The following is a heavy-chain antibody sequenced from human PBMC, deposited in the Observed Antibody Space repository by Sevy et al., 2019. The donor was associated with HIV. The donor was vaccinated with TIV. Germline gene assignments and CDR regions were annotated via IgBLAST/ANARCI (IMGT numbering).Heavy chain of an antibody. CDR2: ISNDGSNK. J-gene: IGHJ4*02. CDR3: AKNIWTGYYVPHGY. D-gene: IGHD3-9*01. CDR1: GFSFSNYG. V-gene: IGHV3-30*02. Sequence: GGSLRLSCAASGFSFSNYGMHWVRQAPGKGLEWVAFISNDGSNKYYADSVKGRFTISRDNSQNTLYLQVNNVRADDTAVFYCAKNIWTGYYVPHGYWGQGTLVTVSS.